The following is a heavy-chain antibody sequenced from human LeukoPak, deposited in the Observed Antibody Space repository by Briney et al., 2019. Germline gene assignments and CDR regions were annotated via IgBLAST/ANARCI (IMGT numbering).Heavy chain of an antibody. CDR2: VYHSGST. D-gene: IGHD2-2*01. J-gene: IGHJ4*02. Sequence: SETLSLTCTVSGYSISSGYYWGWIRQPPGKGLEWIGSVYHSGSTYYNPSLKSRVTISVDTSKNQFSLKLSSVTAADTAVYYCARVGQYQQFDYWGQGTLVTVSS. CDR3: ARVGQYQQFDY. CDR1: GYSISSGYY. V-gene: IGHV4-38-2*02.